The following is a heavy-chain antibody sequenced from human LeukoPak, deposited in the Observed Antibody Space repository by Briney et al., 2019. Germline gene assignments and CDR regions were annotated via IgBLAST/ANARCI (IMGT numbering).Heavy chain of an antibody. J-gene: IGHJ4*02. CDR2: ISAYNGNT. CDR1: GYTFTSYD. Sequence: ASVKVSCKASGYTFTSYDISWVRQAPGQGLEWMGWISAYNGNTNYAQKLQGRVTMTTDTSTSTAYMELRSLRSDDTAVYYCARDRTSLGYCSSTSCYLVFDYWGQGTLVTVSS. CDR3: ARDRTSLGYCSSTSCYLVFDY. D-gene: IGHD2-2*01. V-gene: IGHV1-18*01.